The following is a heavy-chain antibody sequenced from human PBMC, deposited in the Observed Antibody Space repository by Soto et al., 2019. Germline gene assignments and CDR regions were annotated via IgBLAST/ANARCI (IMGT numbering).Heavy chain of an antibody. CDR3: ARGRDQPPVGLYFDS. Sequence: QVQLVQSGAEVKEPGSSVKVSCKASGDAFTNYIFDWVRQAPGQGLEWMGGIIPMFGTPKYAQTFQDRVIISADVSTGTAYLELTSLRFDDTAVYYCARGRDQPPVGLYFDSWGEGTRVTVSS. V-gene: IGHV1-69*01. CDR1: GDAFTNYI. CDR2: IIPMFGTP. D-gene: IGHD1-26*01. J-gene: IGHJ4*02.